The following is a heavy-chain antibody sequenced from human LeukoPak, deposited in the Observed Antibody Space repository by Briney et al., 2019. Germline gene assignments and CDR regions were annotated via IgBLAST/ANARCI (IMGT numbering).Heavy chain of an antibody. CDR2: ISGDTRTI. D-gene: IGHD1-26*01. V-gene: IGHV3-48*02. J-gene: IGHJ3*01. Sequence: GGSLRLSCAASGFTFSDNCISWVRQVPGKGLECISYISGDTRTIYYADSVRGRFTVSRDNAKNTLCLQMNSLRDEDTAVYYCATNPHSGSWGWGQGTLVTVSS. CDR3: ATNPHSGSWG. CDR1: GFTFSDNC.